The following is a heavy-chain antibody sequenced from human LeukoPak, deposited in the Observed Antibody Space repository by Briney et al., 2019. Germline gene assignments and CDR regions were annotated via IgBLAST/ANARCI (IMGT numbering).Heavy chain of an antibody. CDR3: ARVGSTCDH. CDR2: IKKDGSEK. V-gene: IGHV3-7*05. D-gene: IGHD2-15*01. J-gene: IGHJ4*02. CDR1: GFSFSTYW. Sequence: GGSLRLSCAASGFSFSTYWMSWVRQAPGKGLEWVANIKKDGSEKYYVDSVKGRFTISRDNAKSSLYLQMNSLIAEVTAVYYCARVGSTCDHWGQGTLVTVSS.